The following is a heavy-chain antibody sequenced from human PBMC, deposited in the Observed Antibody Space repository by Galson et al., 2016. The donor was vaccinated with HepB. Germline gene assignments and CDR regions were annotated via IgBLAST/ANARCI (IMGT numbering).Heavy chain of an antibody. CDR1: GGSISSGGYY. D-gene: IGHD2-2*01. CDR2: IYSSGST. Sequence: TLSLTCAVSGGSISSGGYYWSWIRQHPGKGLEWIGYIYSSGSTNYNPSLKSRVTISVDTSKNQFSLKLRSVTAADTAVYYCARLLGYCITTNCYDTFDYWGQGTLVTVSS. CDR3: ARLLGYCITTNCYDTFDY. J-gene: IGHJ4*02. V-gene: IGHV4-31*11.